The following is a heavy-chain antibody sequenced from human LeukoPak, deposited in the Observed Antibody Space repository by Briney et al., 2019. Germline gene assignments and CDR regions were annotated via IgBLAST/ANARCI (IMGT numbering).Heavy chain of an antibody. D-gene: IGHD3-10*01. CDR1: GFSLSTSGVG. CDR3: AHGRGIGINYDAFDV. CDR2: IYWNDDK. J-gene: IGHJ3*01. V-gene: IGHV2-5*01. Sequence: KESGPTLVKPTQTLTLTCTFSGFSLSTSGVGVGWIRQPPGKALEWLALIYWNDDKRYSPSLKSRLTITKDTSKNQVVLTMTNMDPVDTATYYCAHGRGIGINYDAFDVWGQGTMVTVSS.